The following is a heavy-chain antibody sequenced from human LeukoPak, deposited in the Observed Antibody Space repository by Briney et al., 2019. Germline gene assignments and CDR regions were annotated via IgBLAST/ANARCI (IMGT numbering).Heavy chain of an antibody. CDR1: GYSFPSYW. D-gene: IGHD1-26*01. J-gene: IGHJ4*02. CDR2: IYPGDSDT. Sequence: GGSLKISSKGSGYSFPSYWIGWVRPMPGKGLEWMGIIYPGDSDTRYSPSFQGQVTISADKSISTASLQWSSLKASDTAMYYCARGLGVGATWNFDSWGQGTLVTVSS. CDR3: ARGLGVGATWNFDS. V-gene: IGHV5-51*01.